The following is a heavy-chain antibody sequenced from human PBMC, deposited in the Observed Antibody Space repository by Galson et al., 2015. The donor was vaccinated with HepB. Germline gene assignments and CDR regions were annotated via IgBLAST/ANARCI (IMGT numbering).Heavy chain of an antibody. CDR3: AREGLYYDSSGYYYYFDY. Sequence: CAISGDSVSSNCAAWNWIRQSPSRGLEWLGRTYYRSKWYNDYAVSVKSRITINPDTSKNQFSLQLNSVTPEDTAVYYCAREGLYYDSSGYYYYFDYWGQGTLVTVSS. J-gene: IGHJ4*02. CDR1: GDSVSSNCAA. D-gene: IGHD3-22*01. V-gene: IGHV6-1*01. CDR2: TYYRSKWYN.